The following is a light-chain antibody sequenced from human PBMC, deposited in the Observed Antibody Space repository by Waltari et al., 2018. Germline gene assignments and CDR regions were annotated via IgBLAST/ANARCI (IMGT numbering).Light chain of an antibody. Sequence: DILLTQTPLSLPVTLGVPASTSRRSSQSLLDSENVSTYLEWYLQKPGQSPQLLIYEVSNRASGVPDRFSGSGSDTDFTLKISRVEAEDVGVYYCMQALEFPLTFGGGTKVEIK. CDR1: QSLLDSENVSTY. CDR2: EVS. CDR3: MQALEFPLT. J-gene: IGKJ4*01. V-gene: IGKV2-40*01.